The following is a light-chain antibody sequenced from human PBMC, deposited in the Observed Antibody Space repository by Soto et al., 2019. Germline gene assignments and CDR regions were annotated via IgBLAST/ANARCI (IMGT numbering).Light chain of an antibody. CDR1: SSDVGSYNL. CDR3: CSYVGSSTWV. CDR2: EVS. Sequence: QSALTQPASVSGSPGQSITISCTGTSSDVGSYNLVSWYQQYPGKAPKLMIYEVSKRPSGVSNRFSGSKSGNTASLTISGLQAEDEADYYCCSYVGSSTWVFGGGTKLTVL. V-gene: IGLV2-23*02. J-gene: IGLJ3*02.